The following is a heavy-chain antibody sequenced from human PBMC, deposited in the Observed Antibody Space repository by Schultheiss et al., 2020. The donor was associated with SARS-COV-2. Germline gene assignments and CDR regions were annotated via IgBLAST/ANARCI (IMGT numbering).Heavy chain of an antibody. Sequence: ASVKVSCKASGYTFTSYGISWVRQAPGQGLEWMGWISAYNGNTNYAQKLQGRVTMTTDTSTSTAYMELRSLRSDDTAVYYCARATVTTLGEGYYYYYMDVWGKGTTVTVSS. CDR3: ARATVTTLGEGYYYYYMDV. CDR2: ISAYNGNT. V-gene: IGHV1-18*04. CDR1: GYTFTSYG. D-gene: IGHD4-17*01. J-gene: IGHJ6*03.